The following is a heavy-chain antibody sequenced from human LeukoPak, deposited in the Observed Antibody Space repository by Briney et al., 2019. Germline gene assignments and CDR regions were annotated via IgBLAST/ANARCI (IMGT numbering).Heavy chain of an antibody. D-gene: IGHD6-6*01. J-gene: IGHJ4*02. CDR1: GFIFSSYS. CDR2: ISSSSGTI. CDR3: ARGQGSDY. Sequence: GGSLRFSCVASGFIFSSYSMNWVRQAPGKGLEWVSYISSSSGTISYADSVKGRFTISRDNAKNSLYLQMNSLRAEDTAVYYCARGQGSDYWGQGTLVTVSS. V-gene: IGHV3-48*01.